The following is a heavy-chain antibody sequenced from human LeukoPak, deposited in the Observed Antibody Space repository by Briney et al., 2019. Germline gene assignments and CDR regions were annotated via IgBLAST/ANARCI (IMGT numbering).Heavy chain of an antibody. CDR1: GGSFRGYY. CDR3: ARVRYTAKVARGYNY. Sequence: SETLSLTCAVYGGSFRGYYWSWLRQPPGKGLEGIGEINHSGSTNYNPSLRSRVSISVDTTKRQCCLRLSSVSAADTAVYYCARVRYTAKVARGYNYWGQGTLVTVSS. J-gene: IGHJ4*02. D-gene: IGHD5-18*01. V-gene: IGHV4-34*01. CDR2: INHSGST.